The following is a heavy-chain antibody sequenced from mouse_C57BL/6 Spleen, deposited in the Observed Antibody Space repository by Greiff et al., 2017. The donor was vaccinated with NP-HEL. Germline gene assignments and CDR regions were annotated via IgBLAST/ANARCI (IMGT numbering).Heavy chain of an antibody. Sequence: EVQLMASGGCFVPPFCSLPLSCPASGFTFSDYGMHWVRQSPEKGLEWVAYISSGSSTIYYADTVKGRFTISRDNAKNTRFLQMTSLRSEDTAMYYCARHHSGYGSSYVADWGKGTLGTVDA. CDR3: ARHHSGYGSSYVAD. V-gene: IGHV5-17*01. D-gene: IGHD1-1*01. CDR2: ISSGSSTI. CDR1: GFTFSDYG. J-gene: IGHJ3*01.